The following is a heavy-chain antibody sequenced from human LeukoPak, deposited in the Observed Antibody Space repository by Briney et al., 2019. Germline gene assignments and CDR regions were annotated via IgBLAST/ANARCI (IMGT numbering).Heavy chain of an antibody. CDR3: AKDGGDYDILFDYFDY. V-gene: IGHV3-23*01. D-gene: IGHD3-9*01. Sequence: GGSLRVSCAASGFTFSSYAMSWVRQAPGKGLEWVSAISGSGGSTYYADSVKGRFTISRDNSKNTLYLQMNSLRAEDTAVYYCAKDGGDYDILFDYFDYWGQGTLVTVSS. CDR2: ISGSGGST. CDR1: GFTFSSYA. J-gene: IGHJ4*02.